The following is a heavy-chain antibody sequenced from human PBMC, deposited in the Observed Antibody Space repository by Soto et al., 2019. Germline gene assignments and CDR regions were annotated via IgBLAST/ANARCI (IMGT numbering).Heavy chain of an antibody. Sequence: ASVKVSCKASGYTFTSYGISWVRQAPGQGLEWMGWISAYNGNTNYAQKLQGRVTMTTDTSTSTAYMELRSLRSDDTAVYYCARDGLEMTTVTTGAFDIWGQGTMVTV. J-gene: IGHJ3*02. CDR1: GYTFTSYG. CDR3: ARDGLEMTTVTTGAFDI. CDR2: ISAYNGNT. D-gene: IGHD4-17*01. V-gene: IGHV1-18*01.